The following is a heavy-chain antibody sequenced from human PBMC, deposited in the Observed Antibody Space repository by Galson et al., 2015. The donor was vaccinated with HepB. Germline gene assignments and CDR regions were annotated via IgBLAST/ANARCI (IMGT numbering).Heavy chain of an antibody. CDR2: ISAYNGNT. D-gene: IGHD2-21*02. V-gene: IGHV1-18*04. J-gene: IGHJ6*02. Sequence: SVKVSCKASGYTFTSYGISWVRQAPGQGLEWMGWISAYNGNTNYAQKLQGRVTMTTDTSTSTAYMELRSLRSDDTAVYYCAREAKWDSGDWSGRLRQVTSPTNTYGLDVWGQGTTVTVSS. CDR3: AREAKWDSGDWSGRLRQVTSPTNTYGLDV. CDR1: GYTFTSYG.